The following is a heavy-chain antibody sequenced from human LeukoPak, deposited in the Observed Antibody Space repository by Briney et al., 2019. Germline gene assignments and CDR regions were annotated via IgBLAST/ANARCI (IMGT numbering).Heavy chain of an antibody. D-gene: IGHD3-22*01. V-gene: IGHV3-23*01. Sequence: GGSLRLSCAASGFTFSSYAMSWVRQAPGKGLEWVSAISGSGGSTYYADSVKGRFTISRDNSKNTLYLQMNSLRAEDTAVYHCAKVRYYDSSGYYYWGQGTLVTVSS. CDR3: AKVRYYDSSGYYY. J-gene: IGHJ4*02. CDR1: GFTFSSYA. CDR2: ISGSGGST.